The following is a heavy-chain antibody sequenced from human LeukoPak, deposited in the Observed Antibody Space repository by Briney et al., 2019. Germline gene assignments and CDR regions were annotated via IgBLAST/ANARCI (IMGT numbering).Heavy chain of an antibody. CDR2: ISSDPTSI. CDR3: AREMTGISAADF. CDR1: GFIFKIYN. V-gene: IGHV3-48*04. D-gene: IGHD6-13*01. J-gene: IGHJ4*02. Sequence: PGGSLRLSCVASGFIFKIYNVNWVRQAPGKGLEWVSYISSDPTSIDYADSVKGRFTISRDNAKNSLYLQMNSLRAEDTAVYYCAREMTGISAADFWGQGTLVTVSS.